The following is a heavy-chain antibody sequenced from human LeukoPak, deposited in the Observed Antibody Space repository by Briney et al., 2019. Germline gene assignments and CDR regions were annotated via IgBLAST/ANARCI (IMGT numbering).Heavy chain of an antibody. CDR2: INWNGGST. CDR1: GFTFDDYG. D-gene: IGHD3-10*01. J-gene: IGHJ4*02. CDR3: ARDRDYSGSGSPDS. V-gene: IGHV3-20*04. Sequence: GGSLRLSCAASGFTFDDYGMSWVRQAPGKGLEWVSGINWNGGSTGYADSVKGRFTISRDNAKNSLYLQMNSLRVDDTAVYYCARDRDYSGSGSPDSWGQGTLVTVS.